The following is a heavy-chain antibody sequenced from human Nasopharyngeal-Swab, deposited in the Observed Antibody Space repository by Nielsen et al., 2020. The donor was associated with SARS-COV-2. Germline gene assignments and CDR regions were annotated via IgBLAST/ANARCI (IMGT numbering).Heavy chain of an antibody. V-gene: IGHV5-10-1*01. CDR3: ARWSFYCSGGSCYSEYFQH. CDR2: IDPIDSYT. CDR1: GYSFTSYW. D-gene: IGHD2-15*01. Sequence: GESLKISCKGSGYSFTSYWLSWVRQMPGKGLEWMGRIDPIDSYTNYSPSFQGHVTISADKSISTAYLQWSSLKASDTAMYYCARWSFYCSGGSCYSEYFQHWGQGTLVTVSS. J-gene: IGHJ1*01.